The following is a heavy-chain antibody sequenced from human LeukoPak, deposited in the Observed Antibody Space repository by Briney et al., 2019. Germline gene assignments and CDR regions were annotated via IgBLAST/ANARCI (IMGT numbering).Heavy chain of an antibody. J-gene: IGHJ4*02. CDR1: GFTFSDYY. V-gene: IGHV3-11*01. CDR2: ISSSGSTI. D-gene: IGHD6-13*01. Sequence: GGSLRLSCAASGFTFSDYYMSWIRQAPGKGLEWVSYISSSGSTIYYADSVKGRFTISRDNAKNSLYLQMNSLRAEDMALYYCAKDAGYSSSWPYFDYWGQGTLVTVSS. CDR3: AKDAGYSSSWPYFDY.